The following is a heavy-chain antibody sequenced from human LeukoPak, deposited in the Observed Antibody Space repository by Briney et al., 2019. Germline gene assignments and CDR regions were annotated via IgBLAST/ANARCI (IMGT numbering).Heavy chain of an antibody. D-gene: IGHD6-19*01. V-gene: IGHV1-18*01. J-gene: IGHJ4*02. CDR1: GYTFTSYA. Sequence: ASVKVSCKASGYTFTSYAISWVRQAPGQGLQWMGWINTYNGNTNYAQKLQGRVTMTTDTSTSAAYMELRSLRSDDTAVYYCVRGGSGWYEDYWGQGTLVTVSS. CDR3: VRGGSGWYEDY. CDR2: INTYNGNT.